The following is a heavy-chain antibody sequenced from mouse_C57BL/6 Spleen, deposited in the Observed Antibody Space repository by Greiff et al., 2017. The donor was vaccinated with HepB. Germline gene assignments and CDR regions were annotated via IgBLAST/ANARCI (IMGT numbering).Heavy chain of an antibody. CDR1: GYSITSGYY. CDR2: ISYDGSN. D-gene: IGHD3-3*01. CDR3: ARVRGRDWYFDV. V-gene: IGHV3-6*01. Sequence: ESGPGLVKPSQSLSLTCSVTGYSITSGYYWNWIRQFPGNKLEWMGYISYDGSNNYNPSLKNRISITRDTSKNQFFLKLNSVTTEDTATYYCARVRGRDWYFDVWGTGTTVTVSS. J-gene: IGHJ1*03.